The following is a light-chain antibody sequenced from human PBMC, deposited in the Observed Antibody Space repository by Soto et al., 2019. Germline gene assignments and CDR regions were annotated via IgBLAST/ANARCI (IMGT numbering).Light chain of an antibody. J-gene: IGKJ4*01. CDR1: QNINTY. CDR2: AAS. CDR3: QQYNNWPPLT. V-gene: IGKV1-39*01. Sequence: DIQMTQSPSSLSASVGDRVTITCRASQNINTYLNWYQQKPGKAPKLLIYAASNLQSGVPSRFSGGGSGTDFTLTISSLQPEDFATYYCQQYNNWPPLTFGGGTKVEIK.